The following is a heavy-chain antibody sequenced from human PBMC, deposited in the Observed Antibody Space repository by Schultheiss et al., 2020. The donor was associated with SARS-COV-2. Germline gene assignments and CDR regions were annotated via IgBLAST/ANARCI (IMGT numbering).Heavy chain of an antibody. D-gene: IGHD1-1*01. CDR1: GFTFITYS. CDR2: ISSSSSYI. Sequence: GGSLRLSCAASGFTFITYSMNWVRQAPGKGLEWVSYISSSSSYIYYADSVKGRFTISRDNAKNSLYLQMNSLRAEDTAVYYCARSPPLRNGGMDVWGQGTTVTVSS. CDR3: ARSPPLRNGGMDV. V-gene: IGHV3-21*05. J-gene: IGHJ6*02.